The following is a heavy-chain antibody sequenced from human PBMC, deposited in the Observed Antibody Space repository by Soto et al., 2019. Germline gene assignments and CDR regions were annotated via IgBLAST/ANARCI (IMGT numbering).Heavy chain of an antibody. CDR2: IYSGGAT. D-gene: IGHD4-17*01. CDR1: GFTVTNKY. V-gene: IGHV3-53*01. Sequence: EVQLVESGGGLIQPGGSLRLSCAASGFTVTNKYMTWVRQAPGQGLEWVSLIYSGGATSYADSVKGRFTISRDNSKDILYLQMNSLRAEDTAVYYCARVDYGDYGWYFDLWGRGTLVTVSS. J-gene: IGHJ2*01. CDR3: ARVDYGDYGWYFDL.